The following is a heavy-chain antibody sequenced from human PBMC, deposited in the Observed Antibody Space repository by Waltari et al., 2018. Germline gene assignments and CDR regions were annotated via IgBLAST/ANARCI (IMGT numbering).Heavy chain of an antibody. CDR3: ARPALSSGWYFYDY. D-gene: IGHD6-19*01. Sequence: QVRLVESGGGVVQPGRSLRLSCAASGFTFANHNFHWVRQAPGKGLEWVSFIDSKANDRDLTESEKVRVSSSRDNSRNTLHLQMNDVGHEDTAVYYCARPALSSGWYFYDYWGQGTLVTVSA. J-gene: IGHJ4*02. CDR2: IDSKANDR. CDR1: GFTFANHN. V-gene: IGHV3-30*04.